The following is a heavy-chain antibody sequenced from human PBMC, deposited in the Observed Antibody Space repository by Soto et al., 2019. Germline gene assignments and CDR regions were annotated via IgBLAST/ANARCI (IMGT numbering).Heavy chain of an antibody. V-gene: IGHV1-69*01. CDR2: IIPISGTA. J-gene: IGHJ6*02. Sequence: QVQLVQSGAEVKKPGSSVKVSCKASGGTFSRYAIRWVRQAPGQGLEWMGGIIPISGTANYAQKLQGRVTISADESTSTAYMELSSLRSEDTAVYYCARSQGSSTSLEIYYYYYYGMDVWGQGTTVTVSS. D-gene: IGHD2-2*01. CDR3: ARSQGSSTSLEIYYYYYYGMDV. CDR1: GGTFSRYA.